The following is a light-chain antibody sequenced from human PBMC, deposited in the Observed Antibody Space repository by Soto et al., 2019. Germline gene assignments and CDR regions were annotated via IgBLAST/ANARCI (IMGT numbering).Light chain of an antibody. Sequence: DIVMTQSPDSLAVSLGERATINCKSSRSVLYSSNNKNYLVWYQQKPGQPPKLLISWASFRESGVPDRFSGSGSGTDFTLTISSLQAEDVAVYYCQQYYSTPPTFGQGTKVEIK. J-gene: IGKJ1*01. CDR1: RSVLYSSNNKNY. V-gene: IGKV4-1*01. CDR3: QQYYSTPPT. CDR2: WAS.